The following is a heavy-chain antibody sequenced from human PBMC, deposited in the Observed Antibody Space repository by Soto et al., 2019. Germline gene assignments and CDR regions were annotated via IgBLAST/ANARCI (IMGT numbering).Heavy chain of an antibody. Sequence: QVQLVQSGAEVKKPGSSVKVSCKASGGTFSSYAISWVRQAPGQGLEWMGGIIPIFGTANYAQKFQGRVTITADESTITAYMALSSLRSEDTAVYYCASGTYSSGPRWWFDPCGQGTLVTVSS. CDR3: ASGTYSSGPRWWFDP. J-gene: IGHJ5*02. CDR1: GGTFSSYA. V-gene: IGHV1-69*12. D-gene: IGHD6-19*01. CDR2: IIPIFGTA.